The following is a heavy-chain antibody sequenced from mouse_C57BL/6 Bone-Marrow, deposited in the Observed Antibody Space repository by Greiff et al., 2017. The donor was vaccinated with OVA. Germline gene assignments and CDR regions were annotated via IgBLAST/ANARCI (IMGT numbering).Heavy chain of an antibody. CDR1: GFNIKDDY. V-gene: IGHV14-4*01. CDR3: ATTEVDGY. Sequence: VQLQQSGAELVRPGASVKLSCTASGFNIKDDYMHWVKQRPEQGLEWIGWIDPENGDTESASKFQGKAPITADTSSNTTYLQLSCLTSEDTAVEYCATTEVDGYWGQGTTLTVSS. J-gene: IGHJ2*01. CDR2: IDPENGDT. D-gene: IGHD1-1*01.